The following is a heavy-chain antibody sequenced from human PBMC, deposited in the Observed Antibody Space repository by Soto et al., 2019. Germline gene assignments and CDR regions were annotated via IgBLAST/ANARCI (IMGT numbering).Heavy chain of an antibody. V-gene: IGHV3-9*01. CDR1: GFTFDDYA. CDR3: AKDMVPYYYDSSGYPFDY. J-gene: IGHJ4*02. D-gene: IGHD3-22*01. CDR2: ISWNSGSI. Sequence: LRRSCASSGFTFDDYAMHWVRQAPGKGLEWVSGISWNSGSIGYADSVKGRFTISRDNAKNSLYLQMNSLRAEDTALYYCAKDMVPYYYDSSGYPFDYWGQGTLVTVSS.